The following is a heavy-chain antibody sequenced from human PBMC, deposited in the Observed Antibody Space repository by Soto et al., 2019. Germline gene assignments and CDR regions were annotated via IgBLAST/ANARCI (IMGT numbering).Heavy chain of an antibody. CDR1: GFTFSTYN. V-gene: IGHV3-48*01. D-gene: IGHD2-21*02. Sequence: EVQLVESGGGLVQPGGSLRLSCAASGFTFSTYNMNWVRQAPGKGLEWVSYISSSSATIYYADSVRGRFTISRDNAENALYLQINSLRVVDTAVYYCSRGSLGGDGVWGRGTLVTVSS. CDR2: ISSSSATI. J-gene: IGHJ4*02. CDR3: SRGSLGGDGV.